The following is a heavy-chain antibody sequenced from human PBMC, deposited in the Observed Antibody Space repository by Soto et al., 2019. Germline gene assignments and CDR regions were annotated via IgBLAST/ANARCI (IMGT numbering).Heavy chain of an antibody. Sequence: GASVKVSCKASGYTFTSYDINWVRQATGQGLEWMGWMNPNSGNTGYAQKFQGRVTMTRNTSISTAYMELSSLRSEDTAVYYCARGRLSTIFGVVIPLGYYAVEVWGKGTTVTVSS. CDR3: ARGRLSTIFGVVIPLGYYAVEV. CDR1: GYTFTSYD. J-gene: IGHJ6*04. CDR2: MNPNSGNT. D-gene: IGHD3-3*01. V-gene: IGHV1-8*01.